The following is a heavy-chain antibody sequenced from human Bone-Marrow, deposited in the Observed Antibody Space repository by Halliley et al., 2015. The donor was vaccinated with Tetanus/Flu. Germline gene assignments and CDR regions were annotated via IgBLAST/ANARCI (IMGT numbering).Heavy chain of an antibody. D-gene: IGHD3-22*01. CDR2: GGP. V-gene: IGHV4-39*01. Sequence: GGPSSNPSLKSRVTISVDTSKNQFSLMLTSETSADTAVYYCARLGLLYYDSSGYPILNGMDVWGQGTTVTVSS. J-gene: IGHJ6*02. CDR3: ARLGLLYYDSSGYPILNGMDV.